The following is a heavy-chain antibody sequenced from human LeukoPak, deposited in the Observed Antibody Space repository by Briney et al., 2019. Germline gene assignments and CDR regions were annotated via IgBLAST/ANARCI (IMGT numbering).Heavy chain of an antibody. Sequence: PGGSLRLSCSASGFTFSSYAMHWVRQAPGKGLEYVSAISSNGGSTYYADSVKGRFTISRDNSKNTLYLQMNSLRAEDTAVYYCAKDLVVIGRWFDPWGQGTLVTVSS. CDR1: GFTFSSYA. V-gene: IGHV3-64*04. CDR3: AKDLVVIGRWFDP. CDR2: ISSNGGST. D-gene: IGHD2/OR15-2a*01. J-gene: IGHJ5*02.